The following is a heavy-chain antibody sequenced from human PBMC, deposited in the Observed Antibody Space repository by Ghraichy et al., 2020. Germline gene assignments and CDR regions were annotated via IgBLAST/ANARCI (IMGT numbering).Heavy chain of an antibody. CDR1: GDSVSSGSYY. D-gene: IGHD6-13*01. J-gene: IGHJ4*02. CDR3: ARLGVEGGNSWSLFDF. V-gene: IGHV4-31*03. CDR2: IYHTGTT. Sequence: SQTLSLTCTVSGDSVSSGSYYWNWIRQYPGKGLEWIGYIYHTGTTNYNPSLKSRVVMSIDTAKNQFSLKLRSVTAADAAVYYCARLGVEGGNSWSLFDFWGQGTLVTVSS.